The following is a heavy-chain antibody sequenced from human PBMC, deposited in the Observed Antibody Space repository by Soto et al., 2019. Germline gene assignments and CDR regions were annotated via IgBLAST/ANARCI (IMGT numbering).Heavy chain of an antibody. Sequence: EVQLVESGGGLVQPGGSLRLSCAASGFSFSSYWMHWLRQVPGKGLVWVSRINGDGDYTNYADSGKGRFTNSRDNAKNTLYLQMTSLIAEDPAVYYCARERGGYSSDFWGQGNLFTVSS. CDR1: GFSFSSYW. CDR3: ARERGGYSSDF. J-gene: IGHJ4*02. V-gene: IGHV3-74*01. CDR2: INGDGDYT. D-gene: IGHD2-15*01.